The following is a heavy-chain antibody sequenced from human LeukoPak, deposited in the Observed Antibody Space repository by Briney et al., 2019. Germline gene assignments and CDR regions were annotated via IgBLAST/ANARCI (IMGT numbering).Heavy chain of an antibody. V-gene: IGHV4-39*01. CDR3: ARLVSSAHFDY. J-gene: IGHJ4*02. D-gene: IGHD3-22*01. Sequence: SETLSLTCTVSGYSISSSSYYWGWIRQPPGKGLEWIGSIYYSGSTYYDPSLKSRVTISVDTSKNQFSLKLSSVTAADTAVYYCARLVSSAHFDYWGQGTLVTVSS. CDR2: IYYSGST. CDR1: GYSISSSSYY.